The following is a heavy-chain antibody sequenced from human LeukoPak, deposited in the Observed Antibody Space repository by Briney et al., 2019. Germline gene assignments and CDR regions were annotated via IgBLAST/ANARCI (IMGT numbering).Heavy chain of an antibody. Sequence: GGSLRLSCAASGFTFSSYGMHWVRQAPGKGLEWVAVIWYDGSNKYYADSVKGRFTISRDNSKSILFLQLNSLRLDDTATYYCARPTSGYNWNVAADSWGQGTLVTVSS. CDR2: IWYDGSNK. J-gene: IGHJ5*02. V-gene: IGHV3-30*02. D-gene: IGHD1-1*01. CDR3: ARPTSGYNWNVAADS. CDR1: GFTFSSYG.